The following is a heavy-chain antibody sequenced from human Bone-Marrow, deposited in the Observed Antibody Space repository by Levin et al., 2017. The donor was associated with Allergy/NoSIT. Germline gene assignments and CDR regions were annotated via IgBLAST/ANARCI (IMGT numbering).Heavy chain of an antibody. D-gene: IGHD1-14*01. CDR1: GFTFSDYY. Sequence: GESLKISCAASGFTFSDYYMSWIRQAPGKGLEWVSYISSSGSTIYYADSVKGRFTISRDNAKNSLYLQMNSLRAEDTAVYYCARVARRNRYALIGNSYGYWGQGTLVTVSS. V-gene: IGHV3-11*01. CDR2: ISSSGSTI. CDR3: ARVARRNRYALIGNSYGY. J-gene: IGHJ4*02.